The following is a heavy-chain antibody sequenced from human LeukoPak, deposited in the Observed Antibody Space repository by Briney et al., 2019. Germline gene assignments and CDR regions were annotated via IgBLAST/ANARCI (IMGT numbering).Heavy chain of an antibody. V-gene: IGHV3-11*06. CDR2: ISSSSSYT. D-gene: IGHD4-11*01. J-gene: IGHJ4*02. CDR1: GFTFSDYY. CDR3: ARRLTTGGFFDY. Sequence: PGGSLRLSCAASGFTFSDYYMSWIRQAPGKGLEWVSYISSSSSYTNYADSVKGRFTISRDNAKNSLYLQMNCLRAEDTAVYYCARRLTTGGFFDYWGQGTLVTVSS.